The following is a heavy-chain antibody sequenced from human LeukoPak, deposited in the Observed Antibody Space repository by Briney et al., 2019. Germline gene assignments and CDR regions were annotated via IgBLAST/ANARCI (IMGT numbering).Heavy chain of an antibody. CDR2: INPSGGST. CDR3: ARDLYMTAVTTGYFDY. Sequence: ASVKVSCKASGYTFTGYYMHWVRHAPGQGLERMGIINPSGGSTSYAQKFQGRLTMTRDTSTSTVYVELSSLRSEDTAVYYCARDLYMTAVTTGYFDYWGQGTLVTVSS. V-gene: IGHV1-46*01. D-gene: IGHD4-17*01. J-gene: IGHJ4*02. CDR1: GYTFTGYY.